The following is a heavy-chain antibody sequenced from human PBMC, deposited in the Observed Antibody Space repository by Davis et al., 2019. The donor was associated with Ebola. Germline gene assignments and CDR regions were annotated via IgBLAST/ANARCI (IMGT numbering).Heavy chain of an antibody. J-gene: IGHJ4*02. CDR3: ARQNYYDSSGYYYPLDLDY. CDR1: GYSFTSYW. CDR2: IYPGDSDT. Sequence: GGSLRLSCKGSGYSFTSYWIGWVRQMPGKGLEWMGIIYPGDSDTRCSPSFQGQVTISADKSISTAYLQWSSLKASDTAMYYCARQNYYDSSGYYYPLDLDYWGQGTLVTVSS. V-gene: IGHV5-51*01. D-gene: IGHD3-22*01.